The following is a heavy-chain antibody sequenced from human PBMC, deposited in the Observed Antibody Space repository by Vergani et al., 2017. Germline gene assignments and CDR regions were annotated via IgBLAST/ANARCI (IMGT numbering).Heavy chain of an antibody. J-gene: IGHJ3*02. V-gene: IGHV4-39*07. CDR1: GGSISSSSYY. CDR2: IYYSGST. D-gene: IGHD3-3*01. Sequence: QLQLQESGPGLVKPSETLSITCTVPGGSISSSSYYWGWIRQPPGKGLEWIGSIYYSGSTYYNPSLESRVTISVATSKNQFSLKLSSVTAADTAVYYCARGTYYDFWSGDAFDIWGQGTMVTVSS. CDR3: ARGTYYDFWSGDAFDI.